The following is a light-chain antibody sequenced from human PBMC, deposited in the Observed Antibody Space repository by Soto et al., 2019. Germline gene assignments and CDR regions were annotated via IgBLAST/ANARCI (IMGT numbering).Light chain of an antibody. J-gene: IGKJ1*01. CDR1: QSVGSSY. Sequence: EIVLAQSPGTLSLSPGARVTLSCRASQSVGSSYLAWYQQKPGQAPRLLIYGVSSRATGVPDRFSGSGSGTDFTLTISRLEPEDFAVYYCQQYTDWPLTFGQGTKVDIK. CDR3: QQYTDWPLT. CDR2: GVS. V-gene: IGKV3-20*01.